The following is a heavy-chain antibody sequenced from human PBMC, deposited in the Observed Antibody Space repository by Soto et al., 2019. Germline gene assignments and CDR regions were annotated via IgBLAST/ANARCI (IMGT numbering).Heavy chain of an antibody. CDR1: GKTFTSNY. CDR2: INPSGGST. J-gene: IGHJ6*02. V-gene: IGHV1-46*01. Sequence: GALVKVFREAFGKTFTSNYIHCVGHGPGEGSEWMGIINPSGGSTSYAQKFQGRVTMTRDTSTSTVYIELSSLRSEDTAVYYCARVAGYSYGLDYYYGMDVWGQGTTVTVSS. CDR3: ARVAGYSYGLDYYYGMDV. D-gene: IGHD5-18*01.